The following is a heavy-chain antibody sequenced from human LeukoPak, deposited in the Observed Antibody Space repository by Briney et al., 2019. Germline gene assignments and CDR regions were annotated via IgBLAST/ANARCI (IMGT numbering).Heavy chain of an antibody. V-gene: IGHV1-8*01. CDR2: MNPNSGNT. Sequence: GASVKVSCKASGYTFTSYDINWVRQATGRGLEWMGWMNPNSGNTGYAQKFQGRVTMTRNTSISTAYMELSSLSAEDTALYYCAKAYGYFGWFAPWGQRTQVTVSS. D-gene: IGHD3-9*01. CDR3: AKAYGYFGWFAP. CDR1: GYTFTSYD. J-gene: IGHJ5*02.